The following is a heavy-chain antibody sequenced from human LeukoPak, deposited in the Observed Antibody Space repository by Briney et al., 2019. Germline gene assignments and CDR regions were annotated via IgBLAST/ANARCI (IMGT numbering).Heavy chain of an antibody. J-gene: IGHJ3*02. V-gene: IGHV4-39*07. D-gene: IGHD3-22*01. CDR3: ARSYDSSGSNLLDAFDI. Sequence: TSQTLSLTCTVSGGSISSGDYYWSWIRQPPGKGLEWIGSIYYSGSTYYNPSLKSRVTISVDTSKNQLSLKLSSVTAADTAVYYCARSYDSSGSNLLDAFDIWGQGTMVTVSS. CDR2: IYYSGST. CDR1: GGSISSGDYY.